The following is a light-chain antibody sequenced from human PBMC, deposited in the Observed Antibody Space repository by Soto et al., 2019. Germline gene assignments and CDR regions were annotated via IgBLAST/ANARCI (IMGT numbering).Light chain of an antibody. V-gene: IGKV3-20*01. CDR3: LRYGDSPPAYT. Sequence: EIVLTQSPGTVSLSPGERATLSCRASQSVSSRNLAWYRQKPGQAPSLLIFGASNRATGIPDRFSGSGYGTYLPLTISRMEREDCAVYYCLRYGDSPPAYTFGQGTKLEIK. CDR1: QSVSSRN. CDR2: GAS. J-gene: IGKJ2*01.